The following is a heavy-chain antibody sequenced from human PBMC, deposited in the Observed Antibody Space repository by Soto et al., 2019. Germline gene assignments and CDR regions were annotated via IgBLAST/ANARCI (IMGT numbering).Heavy chain of an antibody. J-gene: IGHJ4*02. CDR3: HGYGY. Sequence: EVQLVESGGGLLQPGGSLRLSCAVSGFTVRANYMSWVRQAPGKGLEWVSVSYSGGTTYYADSVKGRFIISRDISKNTLYLQLHILRAEDTAVYYCHGYGYWGQGTLGTVSS. D-gene: IGHD5-12*01. CDR1: GFTVRANY. CDR2: SYSGGTT. V-gene: IGHV3-53*01.